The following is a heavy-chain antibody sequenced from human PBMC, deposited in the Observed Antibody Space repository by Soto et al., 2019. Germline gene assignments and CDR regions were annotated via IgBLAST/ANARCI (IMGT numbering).Heavy chain of an antibody. CDR3: ARDARGGTSGWYYFDY. D-gene: IGHD6-19*01. V-gene: IGHV4-31*03. Sequence: QVQLQESGPGLVKPSQTLSLTCTVSGGSISSGGYFCSWIRQHPGKGLEWIGYIYFSGSTYYNPSLKSRVTISMDTSNNQVSLKLTSVTAADTAVYYCARDARGGTSGWYYFDYWGQGALVTVSS. CDR1: GGSISSGGYF. CDR2: IYFSGST. J-gene: IGHJ4*02.